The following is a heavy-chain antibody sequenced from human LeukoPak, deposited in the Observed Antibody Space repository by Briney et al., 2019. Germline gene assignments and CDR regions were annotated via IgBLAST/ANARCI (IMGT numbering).Heavy chain of an antibody. J-gene: IGHJ4*02. V-gene: IGHV3-33*01. CDR3: ARGWRSYSGYDSGFEY. D-gene: IGHD5-12*01. CDR1: GFTFSSYG. Sequence: GTSLRLSCAASGFTFSSYGMHWVRQAPGKGLEWVAVIWYDGSNKYYADSVKGRFTISRDNSKNTLYLQMNSLRAEDTAVYYCARGWRSYSGYDSGFEYWGQGTLVTVSS. CDR2: IWYDGSNK.